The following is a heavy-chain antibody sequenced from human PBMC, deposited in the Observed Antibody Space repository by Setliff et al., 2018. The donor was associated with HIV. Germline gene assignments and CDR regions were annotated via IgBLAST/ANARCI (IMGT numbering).Heavy chain of an antibody. CDR3: ARHYFDY. J-gene: IGHJ4*02. V-gene: IGHV4-59*08. CDR1: GGSISNYY. CDR2: IFSTGST. Sequence: ASETLSLTCTVSGGSISNYYWSWIRQPPGKGLEWIGYIFSTGSTNYNPSLKSRLTISIDTSKNHFSLKLNSVTAADTAIYYCARHYFDYWGQGTLVTVSS.